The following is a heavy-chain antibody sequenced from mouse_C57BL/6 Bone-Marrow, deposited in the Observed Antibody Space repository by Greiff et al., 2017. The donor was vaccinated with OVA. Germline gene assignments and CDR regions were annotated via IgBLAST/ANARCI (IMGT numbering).Heavy chain of an antibody. V-gene: IGHV1-82*01. CDR1: GYAFSSSW. CDR2: IYPGDGDT. Sequence: SGPELVKPGASVKISCKASGYAFSSSWMNWVKQRPGKGLEWIGRIYPGDGDTNYNGKFKGKATLTADKSSSTAYMQLSSLTSEDSAVYFCARTGSSYDWYFDVWGTGTTVTVSS. J-gene: IGHJ1*03. CDR3: ARTGSSYDWYFDV. D-gene: IGHD1-1*01.